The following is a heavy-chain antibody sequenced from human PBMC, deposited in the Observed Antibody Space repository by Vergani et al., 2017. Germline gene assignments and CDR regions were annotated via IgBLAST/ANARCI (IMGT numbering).Heavy chain of an antibody. CDR2: FDPEDGET. CDR3: ARMQALGPGGYYFDY. J-gene: IGHJ4*02. V-gene: IGHV1-24*01. CDR1: GYTLTELS. Sequence: QVQLVQSGAEVKKPGASVKVSCKVSGYTLTELSMHWVRQAPGKGLEWMGGFDPEDGETIYAQKFQGRVTMTRDTSISTAYMELSRLRSDDTAVYYCARMQALGPGGYYFDYWGQGTLVTVAS. D-gene: IGHD2/OR15-2a*01.